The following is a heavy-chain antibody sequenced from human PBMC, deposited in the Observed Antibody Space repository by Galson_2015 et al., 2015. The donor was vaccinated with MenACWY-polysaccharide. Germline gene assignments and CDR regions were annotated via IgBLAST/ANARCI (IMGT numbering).Heavy chain of an antibody. D-gene: IGHD3-3*01. J-gene: IGHJ4*02. CDR1: GFSFGTSW. Sequence: SLRLSCAASGFSFGTSWMTWFRRAPGKGLEWVANIALDGSEMFYVHSVKGRFTISRDNARNSLYLQMHSLRADDTAEYYCARVLTHWYCDLWGQGTQVTVSP. V-gene: IGHV3-7*01. CDR3: ARVLTHWYCDL. CDR2: IALDGSEM.